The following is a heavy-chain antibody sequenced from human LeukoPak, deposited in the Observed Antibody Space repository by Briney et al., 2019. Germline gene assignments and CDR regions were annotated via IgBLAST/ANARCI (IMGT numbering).Heavy chain of an antibody. D-gene: IGHD5-24*01. J-gene: IGHJ4*02. Sequence: GGSLRLSCAASGFTFSTYTMNWVRPAPGKGLEWVSSISTSSIYIYYADSVKGRFTISRDNAKNSLYLQMSSLRVEDTAIYYCARDADGHGPLIDYWGQGSLVTVSS. V-gene: IGHV3-21*01. CDR2: ISTSSIYI. CDR1: GFTFSTYT. CDR3: ARDADGHGPLIDY.